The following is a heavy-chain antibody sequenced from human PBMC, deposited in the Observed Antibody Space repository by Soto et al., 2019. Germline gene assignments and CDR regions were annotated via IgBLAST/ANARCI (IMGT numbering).Heavy chain of an antibody. D-gene: IGHD3-3*01. V-gene: IGHV4-4*02. CDR2: IYHSGST. J-gene: IGHJ4*02. Sequence: QVQLQESGPGLVKPSGTLSLTFAVSGGSISSSNWWSWVRQPPGEGLEWFGEIYHSGSTNNNPSLKSRVTISVDTSKNHYSLKLSSVTAADPAVYYCARVGYYDFWSGPQTPLDYWGQGTLVTVSS. CDR3: ARVGYYDFWSGPQTPLDY. CDR1: GGSISSSNW.